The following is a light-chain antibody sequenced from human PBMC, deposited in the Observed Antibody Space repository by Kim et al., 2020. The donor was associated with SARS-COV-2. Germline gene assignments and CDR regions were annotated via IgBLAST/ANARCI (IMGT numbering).Light chain of an antibody. V-gene: IGKV3-15*01. CDR3: HQFKKWPLT. CDR2: GAS. Sequence: VSPEGRATPSCRARQSVSSDLAWYQHNPGQAPRLLVYGASTRATGIPVRFSGSGSGTEFTLTISSLQSEDFAVYYCHQFKKWPLTFGGGTKVDIK. J-gene: IGKJ4*01. CDR1: QSVSSD.